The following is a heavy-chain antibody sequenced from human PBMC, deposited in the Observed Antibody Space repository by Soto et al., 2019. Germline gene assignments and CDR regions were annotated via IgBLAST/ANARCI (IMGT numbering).Heavy chain of an antibody. CDR3: ARQPPRRGAARDFDY. Sequence: SETLSLTCTVSGGSISSSSYYWGWIRQPPGKGLEWIGSIYYSGSTYYNPSLKSRVTISVDTSKNQFSLKLSSVTAADTAVYYCARQPPRRGAARDFDYWGQGTLVTVSS. CDR2: IYYSGST. CDR1: GGSISSSSYY. J-gene: IGHJ4*02. V-gene: IGHV4-39*01. D-gene: IGHD6-6*01.